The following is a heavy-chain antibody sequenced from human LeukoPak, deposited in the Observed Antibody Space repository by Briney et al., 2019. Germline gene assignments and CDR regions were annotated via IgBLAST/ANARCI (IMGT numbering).Heavy chain of an antibody. CDR1: GYTFTSYD. V-gene: IGHV1-8*01. CDR2: MYPKSGNT. J-gene: IGHJ4*02. CDR3: ARVTGSIDY. D-gene: IGHD1-26*01. Sequence: ASVKVSCKASGYTFTSYDINWVRQATGQGLEWMGWMYPKSGNTGFAQKFQGRVTMTRDTSISTAYMELGSLRSEDTAVYYCARVTGSIDYWGQGTLVTVSS.